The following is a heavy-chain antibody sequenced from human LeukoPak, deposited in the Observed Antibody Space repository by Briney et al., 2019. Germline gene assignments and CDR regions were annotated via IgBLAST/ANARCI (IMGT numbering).Heavy chain of an antibody. J-gene: IGHJ5*02. CDR2: IYPGDSDT. Sequence: GESLKISCKGSGYKFTSYWIGWVRHIPGKGLEWMGVIYPGDSDTRYSPSFQGQVTISADKSISTAYLQWSSLKASDTAMYYCARHRGYSYGLSGWFDPWGQGTLVTVSS. D-gene: IGHD5-18*01. V-gene: IGHV5-51*01. CDR1: GYKFTSYW. CDR3: ARHRGYSYGLSGWFDP.